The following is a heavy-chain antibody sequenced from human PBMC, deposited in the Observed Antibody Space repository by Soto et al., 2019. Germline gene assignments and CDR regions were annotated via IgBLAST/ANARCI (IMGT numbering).Heavy chain of an antibody. CDR1: GGSISSYY. CDR3: ARLRGTIFGFDP. Sequence: SETLSLTCTVSGGSISSYYWSWIRQPPGKGLEWIGYIYYSGSTNYNPSLKSRVTISVDTSKNQFSLKLSSVTAADPAVYYCARLRGTIFGFDPWGQGTLVTVSS. J-gene: IGHJ5*02. V-gene: IGHV4-59*01. D-gene: IGHD3-3*01. CDR2: IYYSGST.